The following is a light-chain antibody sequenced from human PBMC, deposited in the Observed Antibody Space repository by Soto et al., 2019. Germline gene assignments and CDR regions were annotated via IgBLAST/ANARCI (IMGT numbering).Light chain of an antibody. V-gene: IGKV1-39*01. CDR1: QSISSY. CDR3: QQSHSTPWT. CDR2: AAS. J-gene: IGKJ1*01. Sequence: DIQMTQSPSSLSASVGDGVTITCRASQSISSYLNWYQQKPGKAPKLLIYAASRLQSGVPSRFSGSGSGTDFTLTISSLQPEDFATYYCQQSHSTPWTFGQGTKVEVK.